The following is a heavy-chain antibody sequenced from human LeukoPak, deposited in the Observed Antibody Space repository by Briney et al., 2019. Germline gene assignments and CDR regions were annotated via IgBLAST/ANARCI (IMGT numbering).Heavy chain of an antibody. D-gene: IGHD1/OR15-1a*01. J-gene: IGHJ3*02. CDR2: ISGSGSTI. Sequence: LSLTCSVYGGSFSGYFWSWVRQAPGKGLEWVAYISGSGSTIYYGDSVKGRFTISRDNAKNSLYLQMNSLRAEDTAVYYCARDEQQTGAFDIWGQGTMVAVSS. CDR3: ARDEQQTGAFDI. V-gene: IGHV3-48*03. CDR1: GGSFSGYF.